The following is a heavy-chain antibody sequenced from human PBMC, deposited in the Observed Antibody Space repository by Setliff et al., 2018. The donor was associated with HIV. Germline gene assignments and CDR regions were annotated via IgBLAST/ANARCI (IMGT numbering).Heavy chain of an antibody. J-gene: IGHJ6*03. D-gene: IGHD3-10*01. Sequence: NPSETLSLTCTVSGGSISSYYWSWIRQPPGKGLEWIGHIYTSGSTKYNPSLKSRVTISVDTSKNQFSLKLSSVTAADTAVYYCARGGREYGVNYYYYYMDVWGKGTTVTVSS. CDR3: ARGGREYGVNYYYYYMDV. V-gene: IGHV4-4*08. CDR2: IYTSGST. CDR1: GGSISSYY.